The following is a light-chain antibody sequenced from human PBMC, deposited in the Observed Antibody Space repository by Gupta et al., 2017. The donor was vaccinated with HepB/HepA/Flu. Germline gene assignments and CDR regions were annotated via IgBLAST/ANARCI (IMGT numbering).Light chain of an antibody. V-gene: IGLV4-69*01. J-gene: IGLJ1*01. Sequence: QLVLTQSPSASACLGASVKLTCTLTRGHSSYAIAWHQQQPEKGPRYLMKLNSDGSHSKGDGIPDRFSGSSSGAERYLTISSLQSEDEADYYCQTWGTGPFWVFGTGTKVTVL. CDR2: LNSDGSH. CDR3: QTWGTGPFWV. CDR1: RGHSSYA.